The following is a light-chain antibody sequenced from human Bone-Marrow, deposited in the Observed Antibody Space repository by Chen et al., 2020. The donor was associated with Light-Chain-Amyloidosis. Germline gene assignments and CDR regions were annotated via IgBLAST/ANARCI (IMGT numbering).Light chain of an antibody. J-gene: IGLJ1*01. CDR1: SSDVGGDNH. CDR2: EVT. V-gene: IGLV2-14*01. CDR3: SSYTITNTLV. Sequence: QSALTQPASVSGSPGQSTTISCSGTSSDVGGDNHVSWYQQHPDKAPKLMIYEVTNRPSWVPDRVSGSKSDNTASLTISGLQTEDEADYFCSSYTITNTLVFGSGTRVTVL.